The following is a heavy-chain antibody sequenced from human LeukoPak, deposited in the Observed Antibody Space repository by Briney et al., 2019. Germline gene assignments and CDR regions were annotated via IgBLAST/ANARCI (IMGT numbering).Heavy chain of an antibody. CDR3: AGVDSSGHARWVGFYYMDV. CDR2: INPNSCGT. V-gene: IGHV1-2*02. CDR1: LYTLTRYY. J-gene: IGHJ6*03. D-gene: IGHD5-12*01. Sequence: ASVTVSCKASLYTLTRYYMHWVRQAPGQEVEWMGWINPNSCGTHYLHKFQGRVTMTRDTPLRPAYIELSRLRADETAGFLFAGVDSSGHARWVGFYYMDVWGKGTTVTVSS.